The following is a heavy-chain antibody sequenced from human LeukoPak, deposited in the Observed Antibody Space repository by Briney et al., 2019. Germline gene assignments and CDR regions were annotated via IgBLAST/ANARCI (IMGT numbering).Heavy chain of an antibody. V-gene: IGHV4-38-2*02. CDR3: ARASYYYDSSGHPIGY. CDR2: IYHSGST. CDR1: GYSISSGYY. D-gene: IGHD3-22*01. J-gene: IGHJ4*02. Sequence: SETLSLTCTVSGYSISSGYYWGWIRQPPGKGLEWIGSIYHSGSTYYNPSLKSRVTISVDTSKNQFSLKLRSVTAADTAVYYCARASYYYDSSGHPIGYWGQGTLVTVSS.